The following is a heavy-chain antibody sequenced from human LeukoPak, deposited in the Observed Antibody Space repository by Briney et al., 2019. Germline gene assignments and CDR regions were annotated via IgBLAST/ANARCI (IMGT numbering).Heavy chain of an antibody. J-gene: IGHJ3*02. CDR3: ARSRSGYLDAFDI. CDR1: GFTFSSYA. Sequence: GGSLRLSCAASGFTFSSYAMSWVRQAPGKGLEWVSAISGSGGSTYYADSVKGRFTISRDNSKNTLYLQMNSLRAEDTAVYYCARSRSGYLDAFDIWGQGTMVTVSS. CDR2: ISGSGGST. V-gene: IGHV3-23*01. D-gene: IGHD3-22*01.